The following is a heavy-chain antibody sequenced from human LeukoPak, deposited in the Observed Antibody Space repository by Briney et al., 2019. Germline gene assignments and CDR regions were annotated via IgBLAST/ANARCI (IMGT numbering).Heavy chain of an antibody. Sequence: SETLSLTCTVSGGSISSSSYYCGWIRQPPGKGLEWIGSIYYSGSTYYNPSLKSRVTISVDTSKNQFSLKLSSVTAADTAVYYCARQNLNYFIDYWGQGTLVTVSS. J-gene: IGHJ4*02. D-gene: IGHD4-11*01. CDR1: GGSISSSSYY. V-gene: IGHV4-39*01. CDR2: IYYSGST. CDR3: ARQNLNYFIDY.